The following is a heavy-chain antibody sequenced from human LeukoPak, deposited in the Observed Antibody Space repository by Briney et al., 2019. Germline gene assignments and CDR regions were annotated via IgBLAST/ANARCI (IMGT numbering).Heavy chain of an antibody. CDR1: GFTISGSA. Sequence: GGSLKLSCAASGFTISGSAMHWVRQASGKGLECIGRISSKANNYARAHAASVNGRFSISRDDSKNTAYLQMNSLKTEDTAVYYCIRQIGDSSGGWFDPWGQGTLVIVSS. D-gene: IGHD6-19*01. CDR2: ISSKANNYAR. J-gene: IGHJ5*02. CDR3: IRQIGDSSGGWFDP. V-gene: IGHV3-73*01.